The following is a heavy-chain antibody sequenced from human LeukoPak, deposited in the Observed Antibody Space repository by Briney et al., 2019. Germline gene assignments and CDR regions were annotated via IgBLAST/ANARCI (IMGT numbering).Heavy chain of an antibody. J-gene: IGHJ4*02. CDR3: ARDRGGSSIFDY. Sequence: PSETLSLTCTASGDSISSSNYHWGWIRQPPGKGLEWIGSVYHNGSTYYNPSLKSRVTISIDTSKNQFSLKLSSVTAADTAVYYCARDRGGSSIFDYWGQGTLVTVSS. CDR2: VYHNGST. V-gene: IGHV4-39*07. D-gene: IGHD1-26*01. CDR1: GDSISSSNYH.